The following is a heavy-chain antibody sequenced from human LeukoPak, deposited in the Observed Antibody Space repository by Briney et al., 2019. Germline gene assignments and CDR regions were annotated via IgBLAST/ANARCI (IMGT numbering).Heavy chain of an antibody. D-gene: IGHD2-15*01. J-gene: IGHJ6*03. CDR1: GFTFSSYE. CDR3: AKVVVGPFYMDV. V-gene: IGHV3-48*03. CDR2: ISSSGSTI. Sequence: GGSLRLSCAASGFTFSSYEMNWVRQAPGKGLEWVSYISSSGSTIYYADSVKGRFTISRDNAKNSLYLQMNSLRAEDTAVYYCAKVVVGPFYMDVWGKGTTVTVS.